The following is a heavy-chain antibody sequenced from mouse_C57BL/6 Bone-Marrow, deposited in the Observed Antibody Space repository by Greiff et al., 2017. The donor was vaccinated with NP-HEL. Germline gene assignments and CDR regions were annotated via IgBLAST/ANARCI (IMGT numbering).Heavy chain of an antibody. Sequence: VQLQQSGAELVRPGTSVKMSCKASGYTFTNYWIGWAKQRPGHGLEWIGDIYPGGGYTNYNEKFKGKATLTADKSSSTAYMQFSSLTSEDSAIYYCARIYHDYFDYWGQGTTLTVSS. D-gene: IGHD2-3*01. V-gene: IGHV1-63*01. CDR3: ARIYHDYFDY. J-gene: IGHJ2*01. CDR2: IYPGGGYT. CDR1: GYTFTNYW.